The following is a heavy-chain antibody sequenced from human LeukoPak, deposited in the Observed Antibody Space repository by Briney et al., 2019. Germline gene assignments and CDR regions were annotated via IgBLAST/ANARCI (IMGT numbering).Heavy chain of an antibody. V-gene: IGHV3-69-1*01. Sequence: GGSLRLSCAASGFSFSSYSMNWVRQAPGKGLEWVATMTRSGTIYYADSVKGRFTISRDDAKNSVYLQMNSLRDEDTAPYSCARAQTMFWEFDGFDIWGRGTKVTVSS. CDR3: ARAQTMFWEFDGFDI. D-gene: IGHD3-10*02. CDR1: GFSFSSYS. CDR2: MTRSGTI. J-gene: IGHJ3*02.